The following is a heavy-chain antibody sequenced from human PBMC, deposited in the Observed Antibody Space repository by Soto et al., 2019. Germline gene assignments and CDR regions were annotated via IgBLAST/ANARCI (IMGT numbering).Heavy chain of an antibody. J-gene: IGHJ6*02. D-gene: IGHD3-3*01. Sequence: SVKVSCKASGGTFSSYAISWVRQAPGQGLEWMGGIIPIFGTANYAQKFQGRVTITADESTSTAYMELSSLRSEDTAVYYCARVRDPKLRFLEWSSNDYYYGMDVWGQGTTVTVSS. V-gene: IGHV1-69*13. CDR3: ARVRDPKLRFLEWSSNDYYYGMDV. CDR1: GGTFSSYA. CDR2: IIPIFGTA.